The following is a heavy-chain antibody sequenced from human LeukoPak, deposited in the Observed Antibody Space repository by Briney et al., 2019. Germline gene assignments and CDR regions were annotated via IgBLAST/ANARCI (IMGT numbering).Heavy chain of an antibody. J-gene: IGHJ4*02. CDR2: ISSASSTI. CDR1: GFTFSSNFA. V-gene: IGHV3-48*01. CDR3: ARGNSNFDY. D-gene: IGHD3-10*01. Sequence: GGSLRLSCAASGFTFSSNFAMNWVRRAPGKGLEWVSYISSASSTIYYADSVKGRFTISRDNAKNSLYLQMNSLRAEDTALYHCARGNSNFDYWGQGTLVTVSS.